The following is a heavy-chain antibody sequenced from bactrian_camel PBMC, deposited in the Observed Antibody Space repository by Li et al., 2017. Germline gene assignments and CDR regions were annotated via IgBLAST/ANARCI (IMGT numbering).Heavy chain of an antibody. CDR2: IMILGATT. D-gene: IGHD3*01. Sequence: LVESGGGSVQAGGSLSLSCEVSGITEGTNCIGWFRQAPGKEREGVAAIMILGATTYYADSVKGRFTISQDNAKNMVYLQMNSLKPEDTAMYYCTKDRSYGTRNWVQSTRGQGTQVTVS. CDR1: GITEGTNC. CDR3: TKDRSYGTRNWVQST. V-gene: IGHV3S40*01. J-gene: IGHJ4*01.